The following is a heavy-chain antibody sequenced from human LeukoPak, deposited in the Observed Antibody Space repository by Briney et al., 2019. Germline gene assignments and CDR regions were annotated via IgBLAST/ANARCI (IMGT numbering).Heavy chain of an antibody. CDR3: ARADQYSSSWSRFDY. Sequence: SETLSLTCTVSGYSISSGYYWGWIRQPPGKGLEWIGSIYHSGSTYYNPSLKGRVTISVDTSKNQFSLKLSSVTAADTAVYYCARADQYSSSWSRFDYWGQGTLVTVSS. J-gene: IGHJ4*02. CDR2: IYHSGST. V-gene: IGHV4-38-2*02. D-gene: IGHD6-13*01. CDR1: GYSISSGYY.